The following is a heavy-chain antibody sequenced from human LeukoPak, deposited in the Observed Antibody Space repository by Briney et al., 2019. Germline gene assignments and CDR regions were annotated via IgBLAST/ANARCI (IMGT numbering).Heavy chain of an antibody. D-gene: IGHD6-13*01. CDR1: GFTFSHFW. CDR3: VRGPLVTADGLA. Sequence: GGSLSLSCAAPGFTFSHFWMSWVRQAPGKGLEWLTNIKEDGSLKFYVDSVKGRFTISRDNAKESPYLQMNSLRADDTAVYYCVRGPLVTADGLAWGQGTLVTVSS. J-gene: IGHJ5*02. V-gene: IGHV3-7*03. CDR2: IKEDGSLK.